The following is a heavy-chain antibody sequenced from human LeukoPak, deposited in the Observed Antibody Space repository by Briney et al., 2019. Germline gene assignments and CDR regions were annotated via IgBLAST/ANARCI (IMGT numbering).Heavy chain of an antibody. CDR1: GFMFSTYA. CDR3: AKDDKGSRGLISF. J-gene: IGHJ4*02. V-gene: IGHV3-23*01. CDR2: MTGNGDST. Sequence: PGGSLRLSCEASGFMFSTYAMNWVRQAPGKGLEWVAAMTGNGDSTYFAESVRGRFTISRDNSKSTLYLQMNSLRADDTALYYCAKDDKGSRGLISFWGQGTLVTVSS. D-gene: IGHD2-2*01.